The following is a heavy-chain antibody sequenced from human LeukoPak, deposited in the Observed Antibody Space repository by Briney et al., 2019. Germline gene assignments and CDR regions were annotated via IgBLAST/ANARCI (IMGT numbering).Heavy chain of an antibody. J-gene: IGHJ5*02. D-gene: IGHD4-17*01. CDR3: ARANGYGDYPNWFDP. Sequence: PSETLSLTCSVSGGSISSYYWSWIRQPPGKGLEWIGYIYYSGSTNYNPSLKSRVTISVDTSKNQFSLKLSSVTAADTAVYYCARANGYGDYPNWFDPWGQGTLVTVSS. V-gene: IGHV4-59*01. CDR1: GGSISSYY. CDR2: IYYSGST.